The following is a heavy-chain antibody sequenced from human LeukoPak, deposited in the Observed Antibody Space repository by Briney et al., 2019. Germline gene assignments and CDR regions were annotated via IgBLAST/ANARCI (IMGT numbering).Heavy chain of an antibody. J-gene: IGHJ4*02. CDR2: IIPILGIA. Sequence: SVKVSCKASVGTFSSYAISWVRQAPGQGLEWMGRIIPILGIANYAQKFQGRVTITADKSTSTAYMELSSLRSEDTAVYYCTMIAADGTGVDYWGQGTLVTLSS. D-gene: IGHD6-13*01. CDR3: TMIAADGTGVDY. CDR1: VGTFSSYA. V-gene: IGHV1-69*04.